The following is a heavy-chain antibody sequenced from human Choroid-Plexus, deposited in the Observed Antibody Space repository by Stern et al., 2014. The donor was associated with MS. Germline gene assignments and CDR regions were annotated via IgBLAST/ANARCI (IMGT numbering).Heavy chain of an antibody. D-gene: IGHD2-2*01. CDR2: VSYDGSNK. CDR3: AKDRQDLTYLFDH. V-gene: IGHV3-30*18. CDR1: GFTFGSCA. Sequence: VQLVESGGGVVHPGRPLRLSCVASGFTFGSCAMHWVRQAPGKGLEWVAGVSYDGSNKYYVDSVKGRFTISRDNSQNTLYMQMSSLRPEDTAVYYCAKDRQDLTYLFDHWGQGSLVTVSS. J-gene: IGHJ5*02.